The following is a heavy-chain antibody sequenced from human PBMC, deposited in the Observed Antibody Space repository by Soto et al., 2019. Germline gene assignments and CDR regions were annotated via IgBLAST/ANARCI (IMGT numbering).Heavy chain of an antibody. Sequence: SLRLSCAASGFTFSSYAMHWVRQAPGKGLEWVAVISYDGSNKYYADSVKGRFTISRDNSKNTLYLQMNSLRAEDTAVYYCARGIRIAVAGNHFDYWGQGTLVTVSS. CDR3: ARGIRIAVAGNHFDY. V-gene: IGHV3-30-3*01. CDR2: ISYDGSNK. CDR1: GFTFSSYA. D-gene: IGHD6-19*01. J-gene: IGHJ4*02.